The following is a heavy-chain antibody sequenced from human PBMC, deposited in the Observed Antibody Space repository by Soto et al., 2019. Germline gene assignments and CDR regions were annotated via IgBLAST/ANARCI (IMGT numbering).Heavy chain of an antibody. CDR3: AKGGHLSFFDY. CDR1: GLKFSHYA. CDR2: VSGIGDET. Sequence: EVQLSESGGGLVQPGGSLRLSCEASGLKFSHYAMTWVRQAPGRGPEWVSTVSGIGDETFYADSVRGRFTISRDNSKDTGYLVMNSLRVEDTVVYYCAKGGHLSFFDYWGQGTLVTVSS. V-gene: IGHV3-23*01. J-gene: IGHJ4*02.